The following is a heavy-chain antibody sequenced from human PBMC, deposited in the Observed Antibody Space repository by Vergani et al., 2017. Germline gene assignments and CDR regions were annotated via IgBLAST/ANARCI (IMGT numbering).Heavy chain of an antibody. D-gene: IGHD2-2*01. V-gene: IGHV4-34*01. J-gene: IGHJ6*03. CDR2: INHSGST. CDR3: ARGIGYQLRYSYYDYMDV. CDR1: GGSFSGYY. Sequence: QVQLQQWGAGLLKPSETLSLTCAVSGGSFSGYYWSWIRQPPGKGLEWIGEINHSGSTNYNPALKSRVTISVDTSKNQLSLKLSSVTAADTAVYYCARGIGYQLRYSYYDYMDVWGKXP.